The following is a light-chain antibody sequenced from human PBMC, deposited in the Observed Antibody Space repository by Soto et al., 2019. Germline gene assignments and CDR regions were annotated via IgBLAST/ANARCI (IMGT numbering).Light chain of an antibody. CDR2: EVS. V-gene: IGLV2-14*01. J-gene: IGLJ1*01. CDR3: SSYTSNSSYV. CDR1: SSDIGDYNY. Sequence: QSALTQPASVSGSPGQSITISCTGTSSDIGDYNYVSWYQQHPGKAPKLMIYEVSNRPSGISNRFSGSKSGNTASLTISGLQADDEADYYCSSYTSNSSYVFGTGTKLTVL.